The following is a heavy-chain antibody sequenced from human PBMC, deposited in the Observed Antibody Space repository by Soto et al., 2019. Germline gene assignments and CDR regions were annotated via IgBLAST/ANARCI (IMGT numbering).Heavy chain of an antibody. CDR3: AREAPVAGTNYFDF. CDR1: VFTFSTYD. CDR2: IRGRGNSA. Sequence: VGSLRLSCASSVFTFSTYDMICVRHSPGKCLEWVSDIRGRGNSAFYADSVKGRFTISRDNSNNTLYLQMNNLRADDTAVYYCAREAPVAGTNYFDFWGQGTLVTVSS. D-gene: IGHD6-19*01. V-gene: IGHV3-23*01. J-gene: IGHJ4*02.